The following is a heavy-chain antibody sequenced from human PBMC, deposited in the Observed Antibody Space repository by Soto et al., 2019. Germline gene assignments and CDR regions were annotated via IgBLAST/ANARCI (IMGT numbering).Heavy chain of an antibody. CDR1: GGSFSGYY. V-gene: IGHV4-34*01. CDR2: INHSGST. D-gene: IGHD2-2*01. CDR3: ARFNQLLFPRGDDY. Sequence: PSETLSLTCAVYGGSFSGYYWSWIRQPPGKGLEWIGEINHSGSTNYNPSLKSRVTISVDTSKNQFSLKLSSVTAADTAVYYCARFNQLLFPRGDDYWGQGTLVTVSS. J-gene: IGHJ4*02.